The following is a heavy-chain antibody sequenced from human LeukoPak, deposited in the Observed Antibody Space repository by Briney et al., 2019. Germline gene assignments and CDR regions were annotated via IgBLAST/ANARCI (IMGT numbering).Heavy chain of an antibody. Sequence: SQTLSLTCAVSGGSISSGGYSWSWIRQPPGKGLEWIGYIYHSGSTYYNPSLKSRVTISVDRSKNQFSLKLSSVTAADTAVYYCARVYCSGGSCCSGVEYNWFDPWGQGTLVTVSS. CDR3: ARVYCSGGSCCSGVEYNWFDP. CDR1: GGSISSGGYS. D-gene: IGHD2-15*01. J-gene: IGHJ5*02. V-gene: IGHV4-30-2*01. CDR2: IYHSGST.